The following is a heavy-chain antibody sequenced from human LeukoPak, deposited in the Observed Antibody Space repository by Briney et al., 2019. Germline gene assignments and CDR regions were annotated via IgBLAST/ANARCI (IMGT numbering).Heavy chain of an antibody. V-gene: IGHV3-64D*09. CDR1: GFTFSRYA. J-gene: IGHJ4*02. Sequence: PGRSLRLSCAASGFTFSRYAMHWVRQAPGKGLEYVSTISSNGGSTYYADSVKGRFTISRDNSKNTLYLQMSSLRAEDTAVYYCVEEGGDSYGLFDYWGQGTLVTVSS. CDR2: ISSNGGST. CDR3: VEEGGDSYGLFDY. D-gene: IGHD5-18*01.